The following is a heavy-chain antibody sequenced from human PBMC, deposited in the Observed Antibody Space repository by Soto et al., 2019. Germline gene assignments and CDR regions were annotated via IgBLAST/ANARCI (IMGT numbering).Heavy chain of an antibody. J-gene: IGHJ4*02. Sequence: SETLSLTCAVYGGSFSGYYWSWIRQPPGKGLEWIGEINHSGSTNYNPSLKSRVTISVDTSKNQFSLKLSSVTAADTAVYYCARRGNYFDYWGQGTLVTVSS. CDR2: INHSGST. CDR1: GGSFSGYY. V-gene: IGHV4-34*01. CDR3: ARRGNYFDY.